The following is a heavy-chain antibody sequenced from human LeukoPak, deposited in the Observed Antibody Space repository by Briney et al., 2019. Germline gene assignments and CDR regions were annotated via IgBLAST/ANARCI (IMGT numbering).Heavy chain of an antibody. CDR3: VGDFDY. CDR2: IRYDGSNK. J-gene: IGHJ4*02. D-gene: IGHD3-16*01. Sequence: GGSLRLSCAASGFTFSSYDMHWVRQAPGKGLNWVAFIRYDGSNKQYADSVKGRFTISRDNSKNTLYLQMDSLRGEDTAVYYCVGDFDYWGQGTLVTVSS. CDR1: GFTFSSYD. V-gene: IGHV3-30*02.